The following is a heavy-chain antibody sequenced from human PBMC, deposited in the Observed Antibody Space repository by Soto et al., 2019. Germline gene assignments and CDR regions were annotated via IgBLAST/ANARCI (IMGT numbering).Heavy chain of an antibody. V-gene: IGHV3-48*02. J-gene: IGHJ4*02. CDR1: GFTFSSYS. CDR2: ISSSSSTI. Sequence: EVQLVESGGGLVQPGGSLRLSCVASGFTFSSYSMNWVRQAPGKGLEWVSYISSSSSTIYYADSVKGRFTISRDNAKNSLYLQTNSVRDEERAVYYCARDRKRYGDYWGGLDSWGQGPLVTVSS. D-gene: IGHD4-17*01. CDR3: ARDRKRYGDYWGGLDS.